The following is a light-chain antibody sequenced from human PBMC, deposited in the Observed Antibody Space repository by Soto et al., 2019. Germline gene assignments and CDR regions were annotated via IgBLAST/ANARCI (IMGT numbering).Light chain of an antibody. J-gene: IGLJ1*01. CDR1: RRDVGGYNY. Sequence: QSALTQPVSVSGSPGQSITISCTGTRRDVGGYNYVSWYQQYRGKSPKLLIYEVTHRPSGVSNRFSGSKSGNTASLTISGLQAEDEADYYCSSYTISNTLPFVFGTGTKVTVL. CDR3: SSYTISNTLPFV. V-gene: IGLV2-14*01. CDR2: EVT.